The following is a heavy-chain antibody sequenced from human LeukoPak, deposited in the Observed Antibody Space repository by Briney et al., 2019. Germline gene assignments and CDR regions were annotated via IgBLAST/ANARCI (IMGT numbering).Heavy chain of an antibody. V-gene: IGHV3-23*01. Sequence: GGSLRLSCAASGFTLSSYAMSWVRQAPGKGLEWVSAISGSGGSTYYADSVKGRFTISRDNSKNTLYLQMNSLRAEDTAVYYCAKAGVRGVYFDYWGQGTLVTVSS. CDR2: ISGSGGST. CDR3: AKAGVRGVYFDY. D-gene: IGHD3-10*01. CDR1: GFTLSSYA. J-gene: IGHJ4*02.